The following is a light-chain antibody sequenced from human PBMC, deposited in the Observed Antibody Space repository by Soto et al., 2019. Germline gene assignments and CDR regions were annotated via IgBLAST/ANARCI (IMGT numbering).Light chain of an antibody. V-gene: IGKV1-5*01. Sequence: DIQMTQSPSTLSASVGDRVTITCRASQSISSWLAWYQQKPGKAPKLLIYDASSLESEVPSRFSGSGSGTEFTLTISSLQPDVFATYYCQQYNSYWTFGQGTKV. CDR3: QQYNSYWT. J-gene: IGKJ1*01. CDR1: QSISSW. CDR2: DAS.